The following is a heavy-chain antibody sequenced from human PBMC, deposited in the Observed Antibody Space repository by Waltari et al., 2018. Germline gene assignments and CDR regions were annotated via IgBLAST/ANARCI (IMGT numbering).Heavy chain of an antibody. CDR3: AKEGTESVRELYTHIDY. J-gene: IGHJ4*02. D-gene: IGHD3-10*01. CDR1: GSSISSGYY. V-gene: IGHV4-38-2*02. Sequence: QVQLQESGPGLVKPSETLSLTCTVSGSSISSGYYWGWIRPPTGKGLEWMGIISHIVSTYPSPSPNGRGTISVDTSKNQCFLKLSSVTAADTAVYYGAKEGTESVRELYTHIDYWGQGTLVTVSS. CDR2: ISHIVST.